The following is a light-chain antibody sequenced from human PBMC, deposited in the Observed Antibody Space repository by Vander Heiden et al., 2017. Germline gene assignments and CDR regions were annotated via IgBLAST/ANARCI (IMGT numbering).Light chain of an antibody. V-gene: IGKV1-5*03. CDR3: QHYNNFPYT. CDR2: KAS. J-gene: IGKJ2*01. Sequence: DIQMTKSPSTLSASAGDRVTITCRASQSISIWLAWYQQKPGKAPNLLIYKASSLESGVPSRFSGSGSGTEFTLTISSLQPDDFATYYCQHYNNFPYTFGQGTKLEIK. CDR1: QSISIW.